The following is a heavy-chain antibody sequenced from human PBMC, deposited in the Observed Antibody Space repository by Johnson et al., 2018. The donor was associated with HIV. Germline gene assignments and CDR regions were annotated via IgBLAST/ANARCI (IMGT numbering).Heavy chain of an antibody. Sequence: QMQLVESGGGVVQPGTSLRLSCTASGFAFSSYALHWVRQAPGKGLEWVAVISYEGRDAYYADSVKGRFTSSSYNSKNTLYLQMNSLRPEDSSVYYCARGGTESVGYHPAAHFLSAFDIWGQGTVVTVSS. CDR2: ISYEGRDA. V-gene: IGHV3-30*04. D-gene: IGHD1-7*01. CDR1: GFAFSSYA. CDR3: ARGGTESVGYHPAAHFLSAFDI. J-gene: IGHJ3*02.